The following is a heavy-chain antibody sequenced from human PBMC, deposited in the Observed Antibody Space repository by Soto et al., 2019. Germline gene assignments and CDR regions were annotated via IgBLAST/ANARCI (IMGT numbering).Heavy chain of an antibody. CDR1: GFTFSSYD. V-gene: IGHV3-13*01. D-gene: IGHD3-22*01. Sequence: PGGSLRLSCAASGFTFSSYDMHWVRQATGKGLEWVSAIGTAGDTYYPGSVKGRFTISRESAKNSLYLQMNSLRAEDTAVYYCARDSSGKHTMGEAFDIWGQGTMVTVSS. J-gene: IGHJ3*02. CDR3: ARDSSGKHTMGEAFDI. CDR2: IGTAGDT.